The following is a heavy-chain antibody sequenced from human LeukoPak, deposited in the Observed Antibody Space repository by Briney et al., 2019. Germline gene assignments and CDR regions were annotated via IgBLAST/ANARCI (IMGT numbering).Heavy chain of an antibody. CDR1: GFSFSTYW. CDR3: AKVAKYFYGPETYYFFEQ. Sequence: GGSLRLSCAASGFSFSTYWMSWVRQAPGKGLEWVANINQDGTEKYYVDSVKGRFTVSRDYAKNSLYLQMNSLRVEDTAVYYCAKVAKYFYGPETYYFFEQWGQGTPVTASS. CDR2: INQDGTEK. J-gene: IGHJ4*02. V-gene: IGHV3-7*01. D-gene: IGHD3-10*01.